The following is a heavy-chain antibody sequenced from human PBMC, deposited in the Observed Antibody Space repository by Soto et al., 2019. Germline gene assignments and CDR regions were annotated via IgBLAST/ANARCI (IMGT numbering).Heavy chain of an antibody. V-gene: IGHV4-59*01. CDR1: GASISSSY. J-gene: IGHJ4*02. D-gene: IGHD5-12*01. CDR2: VYHTGAT. Sequence: SETLSLTCTVSGASISSSYWSWIRQSPERGLERIAYVYHTGATNYNPSLKSRVTISLDTSKGQFPLNLTSLTTADTAVYFCARGGNRYSNVASGVGGFDYWGQGSLVTVSS. CDR3: ARGGNRYSNVASGVGGFDY.